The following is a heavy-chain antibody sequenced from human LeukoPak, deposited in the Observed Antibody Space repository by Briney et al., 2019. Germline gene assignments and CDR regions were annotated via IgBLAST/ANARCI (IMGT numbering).Heavy chain of an antibody. D-gene: IGHD2-15*01. CDR1: GYTFTGYY. Sequence: GASVKVSCKASGYTFTGYYMHWVRQAPGQGLEWMGRIDPNSGGTNYAQKFQGRVTMTRDTSISTAYMELSRLRSDDTAVYYCARGGCSGGSCYGYWGQGTLVTVSS. J-gene: IGHJ4*02. V-gene: IGHV1-2*06. CDR2: IDPNSGGT. CDR3: ARGGCSGGSCYGY.